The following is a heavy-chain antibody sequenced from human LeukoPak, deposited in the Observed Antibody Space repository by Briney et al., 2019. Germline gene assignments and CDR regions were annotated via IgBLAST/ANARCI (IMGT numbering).Heavy chain of an antibody. CDR2: IKSKTDGGTT. CDR1: GFTFSNAW. Sequence: GGSLRLSCAASGFTFSNAWMSWVRQAPGKGLEWVGRIKSKTDGGTTDYAAPVKGRFTISRDDSKNTLYLQMNSLKTEDTAAYYCTTDSGSYYDAFDIWGQGTMVTVSS. J-gene: IGHJ3*02. D-gene: IGHD1-26*01. V-gene: IGHV3-15*01. CDR3: TTDSGSYYDAFDI.